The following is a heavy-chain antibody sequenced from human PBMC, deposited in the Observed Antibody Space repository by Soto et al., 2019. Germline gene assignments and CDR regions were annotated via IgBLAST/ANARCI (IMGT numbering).Heavy chain of an antibody. Sequence: QVQLQESGPGLVKPSQTLSLTCTVSGDSISSGGYYWSWIRQHPGRGLEWIGYIYYSGSTYYNPSLNSPVAISVDTSKNPFSLKLTSVTAADTAVYYCAASCVGFGAFNYYGMVVWGQGATVTVSS. J-gene: IGHJ6*02. D-gene: IGHD3-3*02. CDR3: AASCVGFGAFNYYGMVV. CDR1: GDSISSGGYY. CDR2: IYYSGST. V-gene: IGHV4-31*01.